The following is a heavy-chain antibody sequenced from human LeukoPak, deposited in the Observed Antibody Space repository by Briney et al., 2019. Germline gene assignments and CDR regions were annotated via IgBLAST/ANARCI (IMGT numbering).Heavy chain of an antibody. CDR2: INSDGSTT. J-gene: IGHJ4*02. CDR1: GFTFRSYW. D-gene: IGHD2-21*02. Sequence: GGSLRLSCAASGFTFRSYWMHWVRQAPGKGLVWVSHINSDGSTTSYADSVKGRFAISRDNAKNTLNLQINSLRAEDTAVYYCARSLYCGGDCYSGPFDYWGQGTLVTVSS. CDR3: ARSLYCGGDCYSGPFDY. V-gene: IGHV3-74*01.